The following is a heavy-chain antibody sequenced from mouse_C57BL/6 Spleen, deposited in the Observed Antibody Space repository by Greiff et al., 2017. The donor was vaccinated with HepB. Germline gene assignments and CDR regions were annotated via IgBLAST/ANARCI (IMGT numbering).Heavy chain of an antibody. J-gene: IGHJ4*01. Sequence: QVQLKESGPGLVQPSQSLSITCTVSGFSLTSYGVHWVRQSPGKGLEWLGVIWRGGSTDYNAAFMSRLSITKDNSKSQVFFKMNSLQADDTAIYYCAKKRSYYENAMDYWGQGTSVTVSS. D-gene: IGHD2-10*01. CDR2: IWRGGST. CDR3: AKKRSYYENAMDY. CDR1: GFSLTSYG. V-gene: IGHV2-5*01.